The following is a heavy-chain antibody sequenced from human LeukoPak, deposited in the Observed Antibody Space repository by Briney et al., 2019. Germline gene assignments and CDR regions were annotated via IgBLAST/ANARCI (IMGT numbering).Heavy chain of an antibody. CDR2: ISASADST. CDR3: AKDPSTSRYYYYGMDV. V-gene: IGHV3-23*01. J-gene: IGHJ6*02. CDR1: GFSFNKYA. D-gene: IGHD2/OR15-2a*01. Sequence: GGSLRLSCAASGFSFNKYAMSWVRQAPGKGLEWVSAISASADSTYYADSVKGRFTISRDNSKSTLYLQMNSLRAEDTAVYYCAKDPSTSRYYYYGMDVWGQGTTVTVSS.